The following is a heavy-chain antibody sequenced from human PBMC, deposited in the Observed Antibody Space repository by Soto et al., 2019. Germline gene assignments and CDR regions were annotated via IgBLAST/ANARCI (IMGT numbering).Heavy chain of an antibody. J-gene: IGHJ3*02. CDR2: IYSGGST. V-gene: IGHV3-53*04. Sequence: GGSLRLSCAASGFTVSSNYMSWVRQAPGKGLEWVSVIYSGGSTYYADSVKGRFTISIHNSKNTLYLQMNSLRAEDTAVYYCARYCSGGSCEWSVAFDIWGQGTMVTVSS. CDR3: ARYCSGGSCEWSVAFDI. CDR1: GFTVSSNY. D-gene: IGHD2-15*01.